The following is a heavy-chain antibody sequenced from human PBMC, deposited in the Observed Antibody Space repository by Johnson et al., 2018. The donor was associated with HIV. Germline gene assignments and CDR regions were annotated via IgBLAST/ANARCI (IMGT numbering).Heavy chain of an antibody. J-gene: IGHJ3*02. Sequence: QMQLVESGGGVVQPGRSLRLSCAASGFTFSSYAMHWVRQAPGEGLEWVAVISYDGSNTYYADSVKGRFTISRDNSKNTLYLQMNSLRAEDTAVYYCARDRGWNYEGAFDIWGQGTMDTVSS. CDR3: ARDRGWNYEGAFDI. CDR1: GFTFSSYA. D-gene: IGHD1-7*01. CDR2: ISYDGSNT. V-gene: IGHV3-30*14.